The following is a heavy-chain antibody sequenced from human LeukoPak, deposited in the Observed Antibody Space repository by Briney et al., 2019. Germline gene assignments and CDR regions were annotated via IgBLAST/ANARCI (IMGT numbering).Heavy chain of an antibody. CDR2: IFTSGST. Sequence: SETLSLTCTVSGGSISSYYWSWIRQPPGKGLEWIGHIFTSGSTNYNPSLKSRVTISVDTSRNQFSLTLTSVTAADTAVYYCAGGDYYGSGSYRYWGQGTLVTVSS. V-gene: IGHV4-4*08. D-gene: IGHD3-10*01. CDR1: GGSISSYY. J-gene: IGHJ4*02. CDR3: AGGDYYGSGSYRY.